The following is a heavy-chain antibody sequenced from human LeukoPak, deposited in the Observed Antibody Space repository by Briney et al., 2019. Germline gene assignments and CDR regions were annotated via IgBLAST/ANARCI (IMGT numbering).Heavy chain of an antibody. CDR1: GYTFTSYD. Sequence: ASVKVSCKASGYTFTSYDINWVRQATGQGLEWMGWMNPNSGNTGYAQKFQGRVTITRNTSISTAYMELSRLRSDDTAVYYCARGGKILITMVRGVLASRDALDIWGQGTMVTVSS. CDR3: ARGGKILITMVRGVLASRDALDI. V-gene: IGHV1-8*03. D-gene: IGHD3-10*01. J-gene: IGHJ3*02. CDR2: MNPNSGNT.